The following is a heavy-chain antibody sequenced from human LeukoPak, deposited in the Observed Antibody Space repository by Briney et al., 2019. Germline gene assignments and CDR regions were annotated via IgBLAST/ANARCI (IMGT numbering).Heavy chain of an antibody. D-gene: IGHD3-9*01. CDR1: GYTFTSYD. CDR2: MNPNSGNT. Sequence: ASVKVSCKASGYTFTSYDINWVRQATGQGLEWMGWMNPNSGNTGYAQKFQGRVTMTRNTSISTAYMELSSLRSDDTAVYYCARDYDILTGYGNWFDPWGQGTLVTVSS. J-gene: IGHJ5*02. V-gene: IGHV1-8*01. CDR3: ARDYDILTGYGNWFDP.